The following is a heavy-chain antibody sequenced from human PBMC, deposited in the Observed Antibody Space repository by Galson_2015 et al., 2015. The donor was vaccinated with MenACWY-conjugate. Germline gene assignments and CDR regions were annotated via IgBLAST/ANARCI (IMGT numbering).Heavy chain of an antibody. D-gene: IGHD5-18*01. CDR2: TSYDGSQK. J-gene: IGHJ4*02. CDR1: GFTISRYA. Sequence: SLRLSCAASGFTISRYAMHWVRQAPGKGLEWVAVTSYDGSQKYYADSVKGRFTISRDNSKNTLYLQMKSLREEDTAVYYCARDQQGYNSSLYRSFDYWGQGTLVTVSS. V-gene: IGHV3-30*04. CDR3: ARDQQGYNSSLYRSFDY.